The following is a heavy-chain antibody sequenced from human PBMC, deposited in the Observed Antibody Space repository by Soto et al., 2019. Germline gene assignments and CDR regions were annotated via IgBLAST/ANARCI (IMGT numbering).Heavy chain of an antibody. J-gene: IGHJ3*01. CDR3: ARPLIGNSIDL. CDR1: GYTFFKYF. CDR2: INPSRGSA. Sequence: GASVKVSCKASGYTFFKYFIHWVRQAPGQGLEWIGIINPSRGSATYGPIFQGRVSLTTDMPTSTVYMELSSLRSDDTAIYYCARPLIGNSIDLWGQGTSVTVSS. D-gene: IGHD5-12*01. V-gene: IGHV1-46*01.